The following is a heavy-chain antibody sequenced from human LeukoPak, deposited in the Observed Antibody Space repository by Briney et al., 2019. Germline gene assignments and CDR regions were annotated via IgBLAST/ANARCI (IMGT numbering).Heavy chain of an antibody. CDR2: IYYSGST. CDR1: GGSISSYY. D-gene: IGHD4-17*01. J-gene: IGHJ4*02. V-gene: IGHV4-59*12. Sequence: SETLSLTCTVSGGSISSYYWSWIRQPPGKGLEWIGYIYYSGSTNYNPSLKSRVTISVDTSKNQFSLKLSSVTAADTAVYYCARDNGDYPGIFDSWGQGTLVTVSS. CDR3: ARDNGDYPGIFDS.